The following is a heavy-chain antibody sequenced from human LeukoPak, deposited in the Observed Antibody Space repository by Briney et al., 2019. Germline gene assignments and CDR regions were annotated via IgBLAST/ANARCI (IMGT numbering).Heavy chain of an antibody. D-gene: IGHD3-10*01. Sequence: ASVKVSCKASGYTFTSYGISWVRQAPGQGLEWMGWISAYNGNTNYAQKLLGRVTMTTDTSTSTAYMELRSLRSDDTAVYYCARGTDSGSYYIAGIDFDYWGQGTLVTVSS. CDR3: ARGTDSGSYYIAGIDFDY. CDR2: ISAYNGNT. CDR1: GYTFTSYG. J-gene: IGHJ4*02. V-gene: IGHV1-18*01.